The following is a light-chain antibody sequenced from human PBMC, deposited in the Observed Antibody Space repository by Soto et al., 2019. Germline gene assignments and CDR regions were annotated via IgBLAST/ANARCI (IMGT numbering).Light chain of an antibody. J-gene: IGKJ2*01. CDR1: RSVSSDY. Sequence: EIVLTQSAGPLSLSPGERATLSCRASRSVSSDYLAWYQQIPGQAPRLLSYGASNRATGIPDRFSGSGSGTDFTLTISRLEPEDVAVYYCEDSGIPPIRFG. CDR3: EDSGIPPIR. CDR2: GAS. V-gene: IGKV3-20*01.